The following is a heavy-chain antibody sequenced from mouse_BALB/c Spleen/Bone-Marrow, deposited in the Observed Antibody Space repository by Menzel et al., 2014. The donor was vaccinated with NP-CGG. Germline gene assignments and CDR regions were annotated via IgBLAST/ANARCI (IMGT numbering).Heavy chain of an antibody. J-gene: IGHJ3*01. D-gene: IGHD1-2*01. Sequence: VQLQESGPGLVAPSQSLSITCTVSGFSLTNYCLHWVRQPPGEGLEWLGAIWAGGSTNYKSALMSRLSISKDNSKSQVFLEMNSLQTDDTAMYYCARDGATATLAYWGQGTLVTVSA. CDR1: GFSLTNYC. V-gene: IGHV2-9*02. CDR3: ARDGATATLAY. CDR2: IWAGGST.